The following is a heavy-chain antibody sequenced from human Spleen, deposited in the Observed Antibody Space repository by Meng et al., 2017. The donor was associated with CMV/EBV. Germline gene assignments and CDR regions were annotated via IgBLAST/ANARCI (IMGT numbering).Heavy chain of an antibody. CDR3: AREPLRARWPFDC. D-gene: IGHD4-17*01. CDR1: GFTFSNFW. CDR2: IKQDGNRE. V-gene: IGHV3-7*01. J-gene: IGHJ4*02. Sequence: GGSLRLSCAASGFTFSNFWMSWVRQAPGKGLEWVANIKQDGNREYYVDSVKVRFTISRDNAKNSLYLQMNSLRVEDTALYYCAREPLRARWPFDCLGQGTLVTVSS.